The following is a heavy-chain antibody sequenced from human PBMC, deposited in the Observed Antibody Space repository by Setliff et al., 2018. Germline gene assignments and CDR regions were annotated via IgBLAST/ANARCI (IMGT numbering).Heavy chain of an antibody. D-gene: IGHD3-3*02. J-gene: IGHJ4*02. V-gene: IGHV1-2*06. Sequence: ASVKVSCKASGYTFTGYYMHWVRQAPGQGLEWMGRINPNSGGTNYAQKFQGRVTMTTDTSTSTAYMELRSLRSDDTAVYYCARDLTSGHFWSGGPYYFDNWGQGTLVTVSS. CDR1: GYTFTGYY. CDR2: INPNSGGT. CDR3: ARDLTSGHFWSGGPYYFDN.